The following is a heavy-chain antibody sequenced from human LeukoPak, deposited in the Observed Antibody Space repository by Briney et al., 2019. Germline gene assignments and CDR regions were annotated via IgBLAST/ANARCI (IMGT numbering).Heavy chain of an antibody. V-gene: IGHV3-53*01. Sequence: GGSLRLSCAASGFTVSSNYMSWVRQAPGKGLEWVSVIYSGGSTYYADSVKGRFTISRDNSKNTLYLQMNSLRAEDTAVYYCAKDSSYSYDSTSDYWGQGTLVTVSS. J-gene: IGHJ4*02. CDR3: AKDSSYSYDSTSDY. CDR1: GFTVSSNY. CDR2: IYSGGST. D-gene: IGHD5-18*01.